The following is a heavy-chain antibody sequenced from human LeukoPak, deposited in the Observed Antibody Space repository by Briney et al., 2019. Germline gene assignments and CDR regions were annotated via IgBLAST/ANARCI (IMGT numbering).Heavy chain of an antibody. J-gene: IGHJ3*02. Sequence: SETLSLTCTVSGGSISSSSYYWGWLRQPPGKGLEWIGSIYYSGSTYYNPSLKSRVTISVDTSKNQFSLKLSSVTAADTAVYYCARPRQYDSSGYYYGEYAFDIWGQGTMVTVSS. CDR2: IYYSGST. CDR3: ARPRQYDSSGYYYGEYAFDI. D-gene: IGHD3-22*01. V-gene: IGHV4-39*01. CDR1: GGSISSSSYY.